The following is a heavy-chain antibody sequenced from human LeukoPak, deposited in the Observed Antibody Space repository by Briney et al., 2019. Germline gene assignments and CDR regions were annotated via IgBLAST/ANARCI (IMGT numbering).Heavy chain of an antibody. CDR2: ISGRGGST. CDR3: AKDLPYYDFWSGYQEAAFDI. Sequence: GGSLRLSCAASGFTFSSFAMSWVRQAPGKGLEWVSTISGRGGSTYYADSVKGRFTISRDNSKNTLYLQMNSLRAEDTAVYYCAKDLPYYDFWSGYQEAAFDIWGQGTMVTVSS. J-gene: IGHJ3*02. CDR1: GFTFSSFA. D-gene: IGHD3-3*01. V-gene: IGHV3-23*01.